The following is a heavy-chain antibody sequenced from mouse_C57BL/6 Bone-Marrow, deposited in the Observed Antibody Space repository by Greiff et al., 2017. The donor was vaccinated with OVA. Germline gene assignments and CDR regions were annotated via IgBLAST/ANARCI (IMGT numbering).Heavy chain of an antibody. J-gene: IGHJ2*01. CDR2: IDPSDSET. D-gene: IGHD1-1*01. Sequence: QVQLKQPGAELVRPGSSVKLSCKASGYTFTSYWMHWVKQRPIQGLEWIGNIDPSDSETHYNQKFKDKATLTVDKSSSTAYMQLSSLTSEDSAVYYCARWGGRDYFDYWGQGTTLTVSS. CDR3: ARWGGRDYFDY. CDR1: GYTFTSYW. V-gene: IGHV1-52*01.